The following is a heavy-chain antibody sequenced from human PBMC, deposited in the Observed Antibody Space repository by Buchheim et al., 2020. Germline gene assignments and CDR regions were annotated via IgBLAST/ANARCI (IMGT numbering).Heavy chain of an antibody. Sequence: QLQLQESGPGLVKPSETLSLTCTVSGGSISSSSYYWGWIRQPPGKGLEWIGSIYYSGSTYYNPSLKSRVTISVDTSKNQFALKLSPVTAADTAVYYCAAIVLMVYAQIDYWGQGTL. D-gene: IGHD2-8*01. CDR3: AAIVLMVYAQIDY. CDR2: IYYSGST. J-gene: IGHJ4*02. V-gene: IGHV4-39*07. CDR1: GGSISSSSYY.